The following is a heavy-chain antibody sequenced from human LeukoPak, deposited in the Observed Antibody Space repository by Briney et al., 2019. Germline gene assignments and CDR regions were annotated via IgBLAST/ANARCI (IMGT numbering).Heavy chain of an antibody. CDR1: GGAISSTSYY. V-gene: IGHV4-39*01. CDR2: IYYSGST. CDR3: AKAGVRYFDSSGLYAFDF. D-gene: IGHD3-22*01. J-gene: IGHJ3*01. Sequence: SETLSLTCAVTGGAISSTSYYWAWIRQPPGKGLEWIGTIYYSGSTYHNPSLKSRVTMSVDTCRNQFSLKLSSVDAADTAVYYCAKAGVRYFDSSGLYAFDFWGQGTTVTVSS.